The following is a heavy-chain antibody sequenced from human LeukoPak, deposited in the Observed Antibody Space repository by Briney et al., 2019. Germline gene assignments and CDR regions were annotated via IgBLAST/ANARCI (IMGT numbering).Heavy chain of an antibody. Sequence: GGSLRLSCAASGFTFSTYSMNWVRQAPGKGLEWVSSISRSDYYIYYADSVKGRFTISRDNAKNSLYLQMISLRAEDTAVYYCARGGYYDSSGWDFDYWGQGTLVTVSS. CDR3: ARGGYYDSSGWDFDY. CDR1: GFTFSTYS. J-gene: IGHJ4*02. CDR2: ISRSDYYI. V-gene: IGHV3-21*01. D-gene: IGHD3-22*01.